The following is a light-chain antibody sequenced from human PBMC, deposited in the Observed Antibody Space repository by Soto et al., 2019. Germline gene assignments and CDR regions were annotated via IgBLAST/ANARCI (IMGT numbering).Light chain of an antibody. V-gene: IGLV4-69*02. CDR1: SGHSNYA. Sequence: QLVLTQSPSASASLGAPVRLTCTLDSGHSNYAIAWHQQWPELGPRFLMRVNTDGSHSKGDGIPDRFSGSRSGGQLYLSISSLQSEDEADYYCQTWGTGSWVFGGGTKLTVL. CDR2: VNTDGSH. J-gene: IGLJ3*02. CDR3: QTWGTGSWV.